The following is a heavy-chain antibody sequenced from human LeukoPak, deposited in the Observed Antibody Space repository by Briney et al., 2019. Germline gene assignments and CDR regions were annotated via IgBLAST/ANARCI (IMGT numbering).Heavy chain of an antibody. CDR3: ARAVAGSPYYYYYMDV. D-gene: IGHD6-19*01. CDR1: GFTFSSYA. Sequence: PGGSLRLSCAASGFTFSSYAMSWVRQAPGKGLEWVSAISGSGGSTYYADSVKGRFTISRDNSKNTLYLQMNSLRAEDTAVYYCARAVAGSPYYYYYMDVWGKGTTVTVSS. J-gene: IGHJ6*03. V-gene: IGHV3-23*01. CDR2: ISGSGGST.